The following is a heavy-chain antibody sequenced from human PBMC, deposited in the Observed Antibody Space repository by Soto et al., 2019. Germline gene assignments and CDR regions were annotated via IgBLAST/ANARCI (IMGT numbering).Heavy chain of an antibody. V-gene: IGHV1-2*02. CDR1: GYTFPVSY. J-gene: IGHJ6*02. D-gene: IGHD1-1*01. CDR3: ARESAGKTLYGMDV. CDR2: INPNSGDT. Sequence: QVQLVQSGAEVKKPGASVKVSCETSGYTFPVSYTHWLRQAPGQGLEWMGWINPNSGDTNYAHKFEGRVTMTRDSSAGTAYIELSGLRSDDTAVYFCARESAGKTLYGMDVWGQGTTVTLSS.